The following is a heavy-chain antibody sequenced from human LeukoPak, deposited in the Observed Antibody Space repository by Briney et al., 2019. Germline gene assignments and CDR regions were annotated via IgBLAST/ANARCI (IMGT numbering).Heavy chain of an antibody. V-gene: IGHV3-33*01. D-gene: IGHD5-12*01. CDR1: GFTFSSYG. CDR3: ARELVATIPHYYYGMDV. J-gene: IGHJ6*02. CDR2: MWYDGSNK. Sequence: GGSLRLSCAASGFTFSSYGMHWVRQAPGKGLEWVAVMWYDGSNKYYADSVKGRFTISRDNSKNTLYLQMNSLRAEDTAVYYCARELVATIPHYYYGMDVWGQGTTVTVSS.